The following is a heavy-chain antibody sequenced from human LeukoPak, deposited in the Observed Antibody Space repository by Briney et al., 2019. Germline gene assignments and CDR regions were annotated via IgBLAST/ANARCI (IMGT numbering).Heavy chain of an antibody. V-gene: IGHV1-18*01. CDR1: GYTFTSYG. CDR2: ISAYNGNT. Sequence: ASVKVSCKASGYTFTSYGISWVRQAPGQGLEWMGWISAYNGNTNYAQKLQGRVTMTTDTSTSTAYMELRSLRSDDTAVYYCARTYYDFWSGYYDGYWGQGTLVTVSS. J-gene: IGHJ4*02. D-gene: IGHD3-3*01. CDR3: ARTYYDFWSGYYDGY.